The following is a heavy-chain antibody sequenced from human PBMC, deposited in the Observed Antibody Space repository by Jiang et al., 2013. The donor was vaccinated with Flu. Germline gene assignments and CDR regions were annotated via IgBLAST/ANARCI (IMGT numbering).Heavy chain of an antibody. Sequence: GAEVKKPGASVVVSCKASGFAFTNYYIHWVRQAPGQGLEWMGLINPSGGSTTYSQNFQGRVTLTTDTSTSTVYMEVRSLGSEDTALYYCARGGDFMDYWGQGTLITVSS. CDR2: INPSGGST. V-gene: IGHV1-46*01. D-gene: IGHD4-17*01. CDR1: GFAFTNYY. CDR3: ARGGDFMDY. J-gene: IGHJ4*02.